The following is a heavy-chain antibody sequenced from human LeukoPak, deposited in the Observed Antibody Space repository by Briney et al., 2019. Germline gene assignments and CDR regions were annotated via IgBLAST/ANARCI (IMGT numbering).Heavy chain of an antibody. CDR1: AFTFNDHG. CDR2: IAADGGVK. D-gene: IGHD6-19*01. Sequence: PATSLRLSWVVAAFTFNDHGIDCVRQAPGKGRGWVAVIAADGGVKHYTDSVKCQFTLSRDNAKNTLFLQMNSLTVEDTAVYDCAREATWGQWYFDHWGPGTPVTVSS. CDR3: AREATWGQWYFDH. J-gene: IGHJ4*02. V-gene: IGHV3-30*03.